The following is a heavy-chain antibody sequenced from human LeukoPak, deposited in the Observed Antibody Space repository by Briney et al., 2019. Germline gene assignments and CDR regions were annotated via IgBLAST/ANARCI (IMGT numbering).Heavy chain of an antibody. CDR2: ILPILGIA. J-gene: IGHJ5*02. V-gene: IGHV1-69*04. CDR3: ARDLEQQLVPHSNWFDP. D-gene: IGHD6-13*01. CDR1: GGTFNSYA. Sequence: SVKVSCKASGGTFNSYAISWVRQAPGQGLEWMGRILPILGIANYAQKFQGRVTITADKSTSTAYMELSSLRSEDTAVYYCARDLEQQLVPHSNWFDPWGQGTLVTASS.